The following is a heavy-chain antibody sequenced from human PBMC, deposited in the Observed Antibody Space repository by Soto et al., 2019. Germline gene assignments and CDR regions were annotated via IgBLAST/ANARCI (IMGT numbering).Heavy chain of an antibody. V-gene: IGHV1-69*02. CDR1: GGTFSSYT. J-gene: IGHJ4*02. Sequence: AASVKVSCKASGGTFSSYTISWVRQAPGQGLEWMGRIIPILGIANYAQKFQGRVTITADKSTSTAYMELSSLRSEDTAVYYCATGHYYDSSGTDYWGQGTLVTVSS. D-gene: IGHD3-22*01. CDR3: ATGHYYDSSGTDY. CDR2: IIPILGIA.